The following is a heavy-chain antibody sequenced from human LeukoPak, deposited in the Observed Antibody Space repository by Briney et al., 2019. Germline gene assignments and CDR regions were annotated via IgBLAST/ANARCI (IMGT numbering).Heavy chain of an antibody. CDR1: GFTFSSYA. V-gene: IGHV3-23*01. D-gene: IGHD3-10*01. Sequence: GGSLRLSCAASGFTFSSYAMSWVRQAPGKGLGWVSAISGSGGSTYYADSVKGRFTISRDNSKNTLYLQMNSLRAEDTAVYYCAKDGYYGSGSYYWLNPNYYYMDVWGKGTTVTVSS. CDR3: AKDGYYGSGSYYWLNPNYYYMDV. J-gene: IGHJ6*03. CDR2: ISGSGGST.